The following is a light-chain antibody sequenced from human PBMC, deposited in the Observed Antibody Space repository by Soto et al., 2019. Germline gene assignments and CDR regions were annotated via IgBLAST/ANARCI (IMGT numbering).Light chain of an antibody. J-gene: IGKJ5*01. Sequence: EIVLTQFPGTLSLSPGERATLSCRASQSVSSTYLGWYQQKPGQAPRLLIYGASSRATGIPDRFSGSGSGTDFTLTISRLEPEDFAVYYCQQYGSSPPITFGQGTRLEIK. CDR2: GAS. CDR1: QSVSSTY. V-gene: IGKV3-20*01. CDR3: QQYGSSPPIT.